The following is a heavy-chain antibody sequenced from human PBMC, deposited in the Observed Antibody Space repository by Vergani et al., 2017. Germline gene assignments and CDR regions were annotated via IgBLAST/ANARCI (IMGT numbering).Heavy chain of an antibody. V-gene: IGHV1-46*03. CDR3: ARDIGYSGYDYFFDY. CDR2: INPSGGST. Sequence: QVQLVQSGAEVKKPGASVKVSCKASGYTFTSNYMHWVRQAPGQGLEWMGIINPSGGSTSYAQKFQGRVTMTRDTSTNTVYMELSSLRSEDTAVYYCARDIGYSGYDYFFDYWGQGTLVTVSS. J-gene: IGHJ4*02. D-gene: IGHD5-12*01. CDR1: GYTFTSNY.